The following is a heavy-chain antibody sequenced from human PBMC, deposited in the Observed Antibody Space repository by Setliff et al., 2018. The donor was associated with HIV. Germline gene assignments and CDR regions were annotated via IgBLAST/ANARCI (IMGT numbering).Heavy chain of an antibody. CDR2: IYTSGST. V-gene: IGHV4-61*09. Sequence: PSETLSLTCTVSGGSISSGSYYWSWIRQPAGKGLEWIGHIYTSGSTNYNPSLKSRVTISVDTSKNQFSLKLSSVTAADTAVYYCARVDTAIYGMDVWGQGTTVTVSS. CDR3: ARVDTAIYGMDV. J-gene: IGHJ6*02. D-gene: IGHD5-18*01. CDR1: GGSISSGSYY.